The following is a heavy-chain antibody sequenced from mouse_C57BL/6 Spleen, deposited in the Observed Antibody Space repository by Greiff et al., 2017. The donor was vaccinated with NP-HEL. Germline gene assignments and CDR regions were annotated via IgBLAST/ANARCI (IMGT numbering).Heavy chain of an antibody. J-gene: IGHJ4*01. CDR2: ISSGSSTI. CDR1: GFTFSDYG. Sequence: EVKLVESGGGLVKPGGSLKLSCAASGFTFSDYGMHWVRQAPEQGLEWVAYISSGSSTIYYADTVKGRFTISRDNAKNTLFLQMTSLRSEDTAMYYCARPNLLYYAMDYWGQGTSVTVSS. V-gene: IGHV5-17*01. CDR3: ARPNLLYYAMDY.